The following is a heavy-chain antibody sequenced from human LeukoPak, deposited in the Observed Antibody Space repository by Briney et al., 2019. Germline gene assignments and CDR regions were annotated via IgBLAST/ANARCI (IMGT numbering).Heavy chain of an antibody. CDR3: AKDMAAADDYYYYYMDV. CDR1: GFTFSSYA. CDR2: ISGSGGST. D-gene: IGHD6-13*01. V-gene: IGHV3-23*01. J-gene: IGHJ6*03. Sequence: PGGSLRLSCAASGFTFSSYAMSWVRQAPGKGLEWVSAISGSGGSTYYADSVKGRFTISRDNSKNTLYLQMNSLRAEDTAVYYCAKDMAAADDYYYYYMDVWGKGTTVTVSS.